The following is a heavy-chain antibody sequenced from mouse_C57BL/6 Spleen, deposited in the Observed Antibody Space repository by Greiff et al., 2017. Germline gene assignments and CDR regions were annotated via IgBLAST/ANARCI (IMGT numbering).Heavy chain of an antibody. CDR1: GFSLTSYG. V-gene: IGHV2-2*01. D-gene: IGHD2-4*01. Sequence: QVQLKQSGPGLVQPSQSLSITCTVSGFSLTSYGVHWVRQSPGKGLEWLGVIWSGGSTDYNAAFISRLSISKDNSKIQVFYKMNSMRADDTARYYCARNGGLRTGCYFDGWGTGATGTVSS. CDR2: IWSGGST. CDR3: ARNGGLRTGCYFDG. J-gene: IGHJ1*03.